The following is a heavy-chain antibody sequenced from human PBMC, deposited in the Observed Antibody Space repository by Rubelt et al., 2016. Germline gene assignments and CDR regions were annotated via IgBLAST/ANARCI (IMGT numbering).Heavy chain of an antibody. CDR2: ITAGNGNT. Sequence: QVQLVQSGAEVKKPGASVKVSCKASGYTFTSYAMHWVRQAPGQRLEWMGWITAGNGNTRYSQKFQGRVTITRDTSASTAYMELSSLRSEDTAVYYCARGLGLGYSSSWFNWFDPWGQGTLVTVSS. J-gene: IGHJ5*02. CDR1: GYTFTSYA. CDR3: ARGLGLGYSSSWFNWFDP. V-gene: IGHV1-3*01. D-gene: IGHD6-13*01.